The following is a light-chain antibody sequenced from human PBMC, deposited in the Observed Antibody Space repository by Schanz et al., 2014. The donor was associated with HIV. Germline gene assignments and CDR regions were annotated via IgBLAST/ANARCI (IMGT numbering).Light chain of an antibody. V-gene: IGKV1-17*01. J-gene: IGKJ5*01. CDR3: LQHNTYPLT. Sequence: DIQMTPSPSSLSASVGDRVTITCRASQDIGNDLGWYQQKPGKAPKRLIYAVSSLHSWVPSRFIGSGSGTEFTLTISSLQPEDFATYYCLQHNTYPLTFGQGTRLETK. CDR2: AVS. CDR1: QDIGND.